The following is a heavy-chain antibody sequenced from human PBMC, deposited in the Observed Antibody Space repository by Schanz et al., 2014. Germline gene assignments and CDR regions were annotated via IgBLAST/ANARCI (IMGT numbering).Heavy chain of an antibody. CDR3: AKAADWPVTRFDP. CDR2: LSEGGGGT. CDR1: GFSVGNKY. D-gene: IGHD3-9*01. J-gene: IGHJ5*02. Sequence: EVQLVESGGGLVQPGGSLRLSCAASGFSVGNKYMNWVRQAPGKGLEWVSALSEGGGGTHYADSVRGRFTISSDSSKNTLYLQMSSLRADDTAVYYCAKAADWPVTRFDPWGQGTPITVSS. V-gene: IGHV3-23*04.